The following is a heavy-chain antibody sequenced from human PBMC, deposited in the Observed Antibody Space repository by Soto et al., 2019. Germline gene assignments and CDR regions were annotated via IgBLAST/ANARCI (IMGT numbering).Heavy chain of an antibody. Sequence: ETLSLTCAVYGASFSGYYWSWIRQPPGKGLEWIGEINHSGSTNYNPSLKSLVTISVDTSKNQFSMKLSSVTAADTAVYYCARYVNPLYFDYWGQGTMVTVSS. V-gene: IGHV4-34*01. CDR1: GASFSGYY. CDR3: ARYVNPLYFDY. D-gene: IGHD3-16*01. CDR2: INHSGST. J-gene: IGHJ4*02.